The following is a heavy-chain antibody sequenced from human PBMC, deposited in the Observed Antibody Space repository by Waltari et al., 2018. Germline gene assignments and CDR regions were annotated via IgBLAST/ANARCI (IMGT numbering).Heavy chain of an antibody. V-gene: IGHV4-34*01. CDR3: ARHGRIRAVALIDS. D-gene: IGHD2-15*01. CDR1: GASFNGYY. Sequence: QVQLQHWGAGLMKPSETLSLTCAVYGASFNGYYWSWVRQPPGKGLEWIGEINDSGNTNYNPSLKTRVSMSVDTSKNQFSLKLTSVTAADTAVYYCARHGRIRAVALIDSWGQGTLVTVSS. CDR2: INDSGNT. J-gene: IGHJ4*02.